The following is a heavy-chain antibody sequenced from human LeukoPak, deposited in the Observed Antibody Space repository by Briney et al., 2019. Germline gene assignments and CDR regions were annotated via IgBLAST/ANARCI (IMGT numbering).Heavy chain of an antibody. CDR1: GFTFSSYW. V-gene: IGHV3-7*01. CDR3: AREGPGSYFDY. J-gene: IGHJ4*02. CDR2: IKQDGSEK. Sequence: GGSLRPSCAASGFTFSSYWMSWVRQAPGKGLEWVANIKQDGSEKYYVDSVKGRFTISRDNAKNSLYLQMNSLRAEDTAVYYCAREGPGSYFDYWGQGTLVTVSS. D-gene: IGHD1-26*01.